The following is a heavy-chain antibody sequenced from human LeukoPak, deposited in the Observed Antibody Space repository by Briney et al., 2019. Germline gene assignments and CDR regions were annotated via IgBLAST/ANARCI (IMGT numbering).Heavy chain of an antibody. CDR2: ISSSSNTI. CDR3: ARQHYGFWLPADY. Sequence: GGSLRLSCAASGFTFSTYSMNWVRQAPGKGLEWVSYISSSSNTIYYADSVRGRFTISRDNAKNSLYLQMNSLRAEDTAVYYCARQHYGFWLPADYWGQGTLVTVSS. CDR1: GFTFSTYS. D-gene: IGHD3-3*01. V-gene: IGHV3-48*04. J-gene: IGHJ4*02.